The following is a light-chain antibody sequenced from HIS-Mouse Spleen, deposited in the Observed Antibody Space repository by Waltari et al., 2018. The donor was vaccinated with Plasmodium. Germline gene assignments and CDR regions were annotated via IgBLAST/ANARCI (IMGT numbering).Light chain of an antibody. V-gene: IGKV1-5*03. CDR3: QQYNSYSYT. Sequence: DIQMTQSPSTRSASVGDRVNITCRASPSISSWLAWYQQKPGKAPKLLSYKASSLESGVPSRFSGSGSGTEFTLTISSLQPDDFATYYCQQYNSYSYTFGQGTKLEIK. J-gene: IGKJ2*01. CDR1: PSISSW. CDR2: KAS.